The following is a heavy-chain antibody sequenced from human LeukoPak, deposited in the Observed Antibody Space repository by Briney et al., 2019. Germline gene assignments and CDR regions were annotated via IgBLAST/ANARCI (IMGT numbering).Heavy chain of an antibody. J-gene: IGHJ4*02. Sequence: GGSLRLSCAASGFTVSSNYMSWVRQAPGKGLEWVSVIYSGGSTYYADSVKGRFTIFRDNSKNTLYLQMNSLRAEDTAVYYCARVLGFGELSFDYWGQGTLVTVSS. D-gene: IGHD3-10*01. CDR1: GFTVSSNY. V-gene: IGHV3-66*01. CDR2: IYSGGST. CDR3: ARVLGFGELSFDY.